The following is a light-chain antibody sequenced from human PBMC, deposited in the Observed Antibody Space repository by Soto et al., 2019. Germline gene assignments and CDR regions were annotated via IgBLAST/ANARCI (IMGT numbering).Light chain of an antibody. CDR1: QSFSSY. CDR2: GAS. J-gene: IGKJ1*01. CDR3: QQYNKWPQT. V-gene: IGKV3-15*01. Sequence: EIVMTQSPATLSVSPGERATLSCRASQSFSSYLSWYQQRPGQAPRLLVYGASTRATGVPARFSGSESGTDFTLTISSLQSEDLAVYHCQQYNKWPQTFGQGTKVDIK.